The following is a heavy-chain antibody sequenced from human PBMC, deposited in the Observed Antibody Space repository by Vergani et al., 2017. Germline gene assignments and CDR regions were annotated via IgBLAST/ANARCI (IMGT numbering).Heavy chain of an antibody. Sequence: QVQLVQSGPEVKEPGASVKVSCKASGYTFSNYGINWVRQAPGQGLEWMGWISAYNNNTNYVQKLQGRVTMTTDTSTNTAYMELTSLRSQDTAVYYCARDPRGYGGDPEDYYYGMDVWGQGTTVTVSS. J-gene: IGHJ6*02. D-gene: IGHD2-21*02. CDR1: GYTFSNYG. CDR3: ARDPRGYGGDPEDYYYGMDV. CDR2: ISAYNNNT. V-gene: IGHV1-18*01.